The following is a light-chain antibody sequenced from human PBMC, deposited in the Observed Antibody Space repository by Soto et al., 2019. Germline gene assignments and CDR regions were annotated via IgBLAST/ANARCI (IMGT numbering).Light chain of an antibody. Sequence: EIVLTQSPGTLSLSPGEGATLSCRASQSIGGNFLAWYQQKPGQAPRLLIYGASTRATGIPARFSGSGSGTEFTLTISSLQSEDFAVYYCQQYNNWPQTFGQGTKVEIK. CDR2: GAS. CDR3: QQYNNWPQT. CDR1: QSIGGNF. V-gene: IGKV3-15*01. J-gene: IGKJ1*01.